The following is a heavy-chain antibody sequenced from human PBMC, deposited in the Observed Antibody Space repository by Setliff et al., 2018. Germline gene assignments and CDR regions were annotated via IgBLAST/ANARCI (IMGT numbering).Heavy chain of an antibody. J-gene: IGHJ5*02. CDR3: ARESVAATYNWFDP. V-gene: IGHV3-21*01. CDR2: ISSSSSYI. Sequence: GGSLRLSCAASGFTFSSYSMNWVRQAPGKGLEWVSSISSSSSYISYADSLKGRFTISRDNAKNSLYLQMNSLRAEDTAVYYCARESVAATYNWFDPWGQGTLVTVSS. D-gene: IGHD2-15*01. CDR1: GFTFSSYS.